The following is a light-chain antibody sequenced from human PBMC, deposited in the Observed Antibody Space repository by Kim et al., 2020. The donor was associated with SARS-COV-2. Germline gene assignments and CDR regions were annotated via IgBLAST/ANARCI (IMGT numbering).Light chain of an antibody. CDR2: GTS. Sequence: SPGERSALPCRASQSVSSNFAWYQQKPGQAPRLLIYGTSTRATGTPSRFSGSGSGTDFTLTISSLQSEDFAVYYCQHYNNWPPWTFGQGTKVDIK. CDR3: QHYNNWPPWT. CDR1: QSVSSN. J-gene: IGKJ1*01. V-gene: IGKV3-15*01.